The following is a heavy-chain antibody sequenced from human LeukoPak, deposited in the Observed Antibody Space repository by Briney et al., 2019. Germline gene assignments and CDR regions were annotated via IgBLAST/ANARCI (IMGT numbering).Heavy chain of an antibody. Sequence: GGSLRLSCAASGFTFSSYGMHWVRQAPGKGLEWVAVISYDGSNKYYADSVKGRFTISRDNSKNTLYLQMNSLRAEDTAVYYCAKDYGSGSIDYWGQGTLVTVSS. D-gene: IGHD3-10*01. CDR2: ISYDGSNK. V-gene: IGHV3-30*18. CDR3: AKDYGSGSIDY. J-gene: IGHJ4*02. CDR1: GFTFSSYG.